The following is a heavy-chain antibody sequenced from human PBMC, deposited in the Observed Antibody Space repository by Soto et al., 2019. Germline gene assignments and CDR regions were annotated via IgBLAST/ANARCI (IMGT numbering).Heavy chain of an antibody. CDR2: IVPTFGAA. D-gene: IGHD2-21*02. J-gene: IGHJ6*02. CDR3: TRGVVTGRGGYNMDV. V-gene: IGHV1-69*18. CDR1: GDTFSSSP. Sequence: QVQLVQSGAEVKKPGSSVKVSCKASGDTFSSSPISWVRLAPGQGLEWMGNIVPTFGAANYAQKFQGRVTIIADESTTTAYMEMGSLRSEDTAVYYCTRGVVTGRGGYNMDVWGQGTTVTVSS.